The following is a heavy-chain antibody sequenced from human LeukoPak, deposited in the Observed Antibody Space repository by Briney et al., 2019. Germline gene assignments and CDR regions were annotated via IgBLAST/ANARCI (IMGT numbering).Heavy chain of an antibody. CDR1: GYTFTGYY. D-gene: IGHD3-22*01. J-gene: IGHJ3*02. Sequence: ASVKVSCKASGYTFTGYYMHWVRQAPGQGLEWMGRINPNSGGTNYAQKFQGRVTMTRDTSISTAYMELSRLRSDDTAVYYCARMWAYYYDSSGYYFAFDIWGQGTMVTVSS. V-gene: IGHV1-2*06. CDR3: ARMWAYYYDSSGYYFAFDI. CDR2: INPNSGGT.